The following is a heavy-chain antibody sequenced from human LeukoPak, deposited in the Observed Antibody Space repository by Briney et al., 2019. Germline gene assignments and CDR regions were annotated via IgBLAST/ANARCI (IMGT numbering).Heavy chain of an antibody. J-gene: IGHJ4*02. CDR3: ARLVGSSSWYFS. CDR2: IYYSGNT. CDR1: GGSISGSTDY. V-gene: IGHV4-39*02. Sequence: SETLSLTCTVSGGSISGSTDYWGWIRQPPGKGLEWIGSIYYSGNTYYNPSLKSRVTISVDTSKNHLPLNLNSVTATDTAVYYCARLVGSSSWYFSWGQGTLVTVSS. D-gene: IGHD6-13*01.